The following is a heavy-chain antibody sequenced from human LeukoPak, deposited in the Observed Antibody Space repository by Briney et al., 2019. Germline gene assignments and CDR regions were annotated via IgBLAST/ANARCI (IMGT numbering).Heavy chain of an antibody. J-gene: IGHJ6*03. CDR2: ISGDGGST. CDR3: AKLSARGVEYYYYYMDV. CDR1: GFTFDDYA. D-gene: IGHD6-6*01. Sequence: PGGSLRLSCAASGFTFDDYAMHWVRQAQGKGLEWVSLISGDGGSTYYADSVKGRFPISRDNSKNSLYLQMNSLRTEDTALYYCAKLSARGVEYYYYYMDVWGKGTTVTVSS. V-gene: IGHV3-43*02.